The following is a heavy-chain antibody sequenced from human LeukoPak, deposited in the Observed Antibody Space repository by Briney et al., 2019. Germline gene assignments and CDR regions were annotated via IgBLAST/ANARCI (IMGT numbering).Heavy chain of an antibody. CDR2: ITSSSTYI. V-gene: IGHV3-21*01. D-gene: IGHD3-10*01. CDR1: GFTFSSYS. Sequence: GGSLRLSCAASGFTFSSYSMNWVRQAPGKGPDWVSSITSSSTYIDYADSVKGRFTISRDNAKNSLYLEMNSLRAEDTAVYYCARDAGGPSDYWGQGTLVTVSS. J-gene: IGHJ4*02. CDR3: ARDAGGPSDY.